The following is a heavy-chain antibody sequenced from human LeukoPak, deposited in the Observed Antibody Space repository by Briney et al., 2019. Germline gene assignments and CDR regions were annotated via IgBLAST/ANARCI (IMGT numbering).Heavy chain of an antibody. D-gene: IGHD2-2*01. Sequence: SETLCLTCAVYGGSFSGYYWSWIRQPPGKGLEWIGEINHSGSTNYNPSLKSRVTISVDTSKNQFSLKLSSVTAADTAVYYCARQLYCSSTSCSPSEIDYWGQGTLVTVSS. CDR2: INHSGST. CDR1: GGSFSGYY. V-gene: IGHV4-34*01. CDR3: ARQLYCSSTSCSPSEIDY. J-gene: IGHJ4*02.